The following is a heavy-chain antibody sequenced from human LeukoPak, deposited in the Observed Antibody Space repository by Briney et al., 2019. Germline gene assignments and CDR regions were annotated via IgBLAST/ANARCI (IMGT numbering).Heavy chain of an antibody. CDR1: GFTFSSYA. D-gene: IGHD3-22*01. J-gene: IGHJ4*02. V-gene: IGHV3-23*01. Sequence: GGSLRLSCAASGFTFSSYAMSWVRQAPGKGLERVSAISGSGGSTYYADSVKGRFTISRDNSKNTLYLQMNSLRAEDTAVYYCAKDHPHYYYDSSGYPYWGQGTLVTVSS. CDR3: AKDHPHYYYDSSGYPY. CDR2: ISGSGGST.